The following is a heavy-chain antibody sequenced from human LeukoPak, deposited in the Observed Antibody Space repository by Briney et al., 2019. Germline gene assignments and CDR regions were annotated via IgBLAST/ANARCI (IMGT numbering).Heavy chain of an antibody. D-gene: IGHD4-11*01. Sequence: SDPVLVKPTETLTLTCTVSGFSLSNARVGVSWIRQPPGKALEWLAHISSNDEKSYNTSLKSRLTISKDTSKSQVVLTMTNMDPVDTATYYCARGGNSNSGRWFDPWGQGTLVTVSS. CDR2: ISSNDEK. CDR3: ARGGNSNSGRWFDP. V-gene: IGHV2-26*01. J-gene: IGHJ5*02. CDR1: GFSLSNARVG.